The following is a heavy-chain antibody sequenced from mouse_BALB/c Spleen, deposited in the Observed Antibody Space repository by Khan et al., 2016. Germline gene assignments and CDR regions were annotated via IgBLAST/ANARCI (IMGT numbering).Heavy chain of an antibody. CDR2: INSNGGST. CDR1: GFTFSTYA. Sequence: EVELVESGGGLVQPGGSLKLSCAASGFTFSTYAMSWVRQTPDKRLELVATINSNGGSTYYPDNVKGRFTISRGNAKNTLYLQMSSLKSEDTAMYYCARVRQAVDYWGQGTSVTVSS. J-gene: IGHJ4*01. V-gene: IGHV5-6-3*01. D-gene: IGHD2-14*01. CDR3: ARVRQAVDY.